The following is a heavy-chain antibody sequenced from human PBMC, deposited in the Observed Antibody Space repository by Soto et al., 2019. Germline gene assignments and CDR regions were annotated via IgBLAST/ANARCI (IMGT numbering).Heavy chain of an antibody. Sequence: QVRLVESGGGVVQPGRSLRLSCAASGFTFSNYAMHWVRQAPGKGLEWVAVMSFDETKKYHAASVEGRFTISRDNSQNTLDLQMNSLRAEDTALYYCARSHAPYYYDTTGFFFGLDVWGQGTMVVLSS. CDR2: MSFDETKK. CDR1: GFTFSNYA. CDR3: ARSHAPYYYDTTGFFFGLDV. D-gene: IGHD3-22*01. V-gene: IGHV3-30-3*01. J-gene: IGHJ6*02.